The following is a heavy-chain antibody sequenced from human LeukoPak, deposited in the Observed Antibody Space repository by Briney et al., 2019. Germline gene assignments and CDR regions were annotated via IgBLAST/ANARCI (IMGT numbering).Heavy chain of an antibody. D-gene: IGHD3-22*01. Sequence: KPSKTLSLTCGVYGGSFNNYYWSWFRQPPGKGLEWIGEVNHSGATNYSPSLKSRLTMSVDTSKSQFSLTLRSVTAADTAVYYCARFPQDSSGYFDYWGQGTLVTVSS. CDR2: VNHSGAT. CDR3: ARFPQDSSGYFDY. J-gene: IGHJ4*02. V-gene: IGHV4-34*10. CDR1: GGSFNNYY.